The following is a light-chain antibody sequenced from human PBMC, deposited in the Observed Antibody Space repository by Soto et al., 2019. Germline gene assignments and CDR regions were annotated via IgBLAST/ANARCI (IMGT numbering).Light chain of an antibody. CDR1: QSINNR. V-gene: IGKV1-5*01. CDR3: QQFIDGWT. Sequence: IQMTQSPSTLSASXXDRVXITCRASQSINNRLAWYQQMPGKAPXXLIYDASSLESGVPSRFRGSGSETEFTLTISGLQPDDFATYYCQQFIDGWTFGQGTKVDIK. J-gene: IGKJ1*01. CDR2: DAS.